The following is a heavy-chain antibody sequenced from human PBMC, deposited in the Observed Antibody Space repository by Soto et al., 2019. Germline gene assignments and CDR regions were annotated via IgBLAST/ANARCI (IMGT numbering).Heavy chain of an antibody. CDR1: GLTFSSYA. V-gene: IGHV3-30-3*01. J-gene: IGHJ4*02. CDR2: ISYDGSNK. CDR3: ASFGGIVVVPAALDY. Sequence: PGGSLRLSCAASGLTFSSYAMHWVRQAPGKGLEWVAVISYDGSNKYYADSVKGRFTISRDNSKNTLYLQMNSLRAEDTAVYYCASFGGIVVVPAALDYWGQGTLVTVSS. D-gene: IGHD2-2*01.